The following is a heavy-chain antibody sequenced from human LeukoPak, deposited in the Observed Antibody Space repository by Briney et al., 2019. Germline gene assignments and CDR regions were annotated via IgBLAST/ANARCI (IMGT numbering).Heavy chain of an antibody. CDR2: ISSGSSYI. D-gene: IGHD2-2*01. Sequence: GGSLRLSCAASGSTFSSYSMNWVRQAPGKGLEWGSSISSGSSYIYYADSVKGRFTISRDNAKNSLYLQMNSLRAEDTAVYYCARGVMPQLPDWFDPWGQGTLVTVSS. V-gene: IGHV3-21*01. CDR1: GSTFSSYS. CDR3: ARGVMPQLPDWFDP. J-gene: IGHJ5*02.